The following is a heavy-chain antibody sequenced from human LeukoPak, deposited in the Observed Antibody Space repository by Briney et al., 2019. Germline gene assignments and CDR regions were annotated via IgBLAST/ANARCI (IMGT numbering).Heavy chain of an antibody. CDR2: ISRSDSTV. CDR3: VRGHLWLHF. CDR1: GFTFSDYY. V-gene: IGHV3-11*01. Sequence: GGSLRLSCAASGFTFSDYYMSWIRQAPGKGLEWVSYISRSDSTVDYADSVKGRFAISRGNAKNSLYLQMNSLRAEDTAVYYCVRGHLWLHFWGQGTLVTVSS. D-gene: IGHD2/OR15-2a*01. J-gene: IGHJ4*02.